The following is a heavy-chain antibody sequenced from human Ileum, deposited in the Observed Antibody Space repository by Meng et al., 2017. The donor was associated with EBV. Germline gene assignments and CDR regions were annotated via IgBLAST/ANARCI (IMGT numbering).Heavy chain of an antibody. CDR3: ARDGYSSGSD. CDR1: GGSVSSGGNY. Sequence: QVQLQASGPGLVKSSETLSLTCSVSGGSVSSGGNYWSWIRQPPGKGLEWIGYIYNSGSTNYNPSLKSRVTISVDTSKNQFSLKLSSVTAADTAVYYCARDGYSSGSDWGQGTLVTVSS. V-gene: IGHV4-61*08. J-gene: IGHJ4*02. CDR2: IYNSGST. D-gene: IGHD6-19*01.